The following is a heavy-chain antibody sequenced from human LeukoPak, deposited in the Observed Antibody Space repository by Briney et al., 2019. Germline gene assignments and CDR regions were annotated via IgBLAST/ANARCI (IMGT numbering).Heavy chain of an antibody. CDR3: AELGITMIGGV. D-gene: IGHD3-10*02. CDR1: GFTVSSNY. CDR2: ISSSGSTI. J-gene: IGHJ6*04. Sequence: GGSLRLSCAASGFTVSSNYMNWVRQAPGEGLEWGSYISSSGSTIYYADSVKGRFTISRDNAKNSLYLQMNSLRAEDTAVYYCAELGITMIGGVWGKGTTVTISS. V-gene: IGHV3-48*03.